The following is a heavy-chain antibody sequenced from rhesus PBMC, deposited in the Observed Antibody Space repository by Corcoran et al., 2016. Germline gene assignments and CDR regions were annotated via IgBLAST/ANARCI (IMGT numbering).Heavy chain of an antibody. V-gene: IGHV4S7*01. CDR3: VSYSGSYYPFDY. Sequence: QVQLQESGPGLVKPSETLSLTCAVSGGSISGGYGWSWIRQPPGKGLEWIGHIFGSLGSTYYTPSLKSRVTISRDTSKSHFSLKLSSVTAADTAVYYCVSYSGSYYPFDYWGQGVLVTVSS. J-gene: IGHJ4*01. D-gene: IGHD3-16*01. CDR2: IFGSLGST. CDR1: GGSISGGYG.